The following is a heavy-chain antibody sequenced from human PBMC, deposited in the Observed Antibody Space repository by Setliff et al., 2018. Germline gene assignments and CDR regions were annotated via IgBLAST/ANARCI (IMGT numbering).Heavy chain of an antibody. CDR3: ARQAVAGSDAFDI. CDR1: GYSFTSYW. D-gene: IGHD6-19*01. CDR2: IYPGDSDT. Sequence: GESLKISCKGSGYSFTSYWIGWVRQMPGKGLEWMGIIYPGDSDTRYSPSFQGQVTISADKSISTAYLQWSSLKDSDTAMYYCARQAVAGSDAFDIWGQGTMVTVSS. V-gene: IGHV5-51*01. J-gene: IGHJ3*02.